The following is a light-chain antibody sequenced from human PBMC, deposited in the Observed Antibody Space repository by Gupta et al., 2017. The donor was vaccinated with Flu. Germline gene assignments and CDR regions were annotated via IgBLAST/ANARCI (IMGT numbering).Light chain of an antibody. Sequence: DIRLTQSPSSLSASVGDRITITCQASQAIKTNLNWFQQKSGKAPNLLIYDASKSQTGVPSRFAGAGSGTXYSFTIXSLRPEDVGTYFCQQYDNLPYTFGXGTRLEIK. CDR2: DAS. CDR3: QQYDNLPYT. CDR1: QAIKTN. V-gene: IGKV1-33*01. J-gene: IGKJ2*01.